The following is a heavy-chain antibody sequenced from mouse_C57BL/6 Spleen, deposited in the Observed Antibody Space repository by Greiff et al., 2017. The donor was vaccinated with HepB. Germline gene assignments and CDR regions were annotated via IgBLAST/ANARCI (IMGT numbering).Heavy chain of an antibody. D-gene: IGHD1-1*01. V-gene: IGHV1-15*01. Sequence: VQLQQSGAELVRPGASVTLSCKASGYTFTDYEMHWVKQTPVHGLEWIGAIAPETGGTAYNQKFKGKAILTADKSSSTAYLELRSLTSEDSAVYYCTISGTTVVARDWYFDVWGTGTTVTVSS. J-gene: IGHJ1*03. CDR2: IAPETGGT. CDR1: GYTFTDYE. CDR3: TISGTTVVARDWYFDV.